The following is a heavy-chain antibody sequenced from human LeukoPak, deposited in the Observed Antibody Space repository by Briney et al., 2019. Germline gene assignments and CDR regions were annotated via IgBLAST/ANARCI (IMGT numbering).Heavy chain of an antibody. CDR3: ARVGWNDYFDY. V-gene: IGHV4-59*01. D-gene: IGHD1-1*01. CDR2: IYYSGST. J-gene: IGHJ4*02. CDR1: GGSISSYY. Sequence: PSETLSLTCTVSGGSISSYYWSWIRQPRGKGLEWIGYIYYSGSTNYNPSLKSRVTISVDTSKNQFSLKLSSVTAADTAVYYCARVGWNDYFDYWGQGTLVTVSS.